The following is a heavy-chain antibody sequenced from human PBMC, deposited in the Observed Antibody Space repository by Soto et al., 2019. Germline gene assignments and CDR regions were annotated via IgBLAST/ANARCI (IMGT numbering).Heavy chain of an antibody. CDR3: ARGGYYGSGSYYNSHDY. D-gene: IGHD3-10*01. CDR2: IIPIFGTA. V-gene: IGHV1-69*06. J-gene: IGHJ4*02. CDR1: GGTFSSYA. Sequence: QVQLVQSGAEVKKPGSSVKVSCKASGGTFSSYAISWVQQAPGQGLEWMGGIIPIFGTANYAQKFQGRVTITADKSTSTAYMELSSLRSEDTAVYYCARGGYYGSGSYYNSHDYWGQGTLVTVSS.